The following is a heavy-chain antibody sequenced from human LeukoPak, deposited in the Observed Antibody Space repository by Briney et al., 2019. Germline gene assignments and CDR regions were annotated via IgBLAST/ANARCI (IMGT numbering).Heavy chain of an antibody. J-gene: IGHJ4*02. V-gene: IGHV3-53*01. D-gene: IGHD2-15*01. CDR2: LYSAGAT. Sequence: GGPLRLSCAASGFAVASNYMSWVRQAPEKGLEWVSILYSAGATYYADSVRGRFTITRDTSKNTLNLQMNSLRADDTAIYYCASGEVGVRKFYSDPFHYWGQGTLVTVSS. CDR1: GFAVASNY. CDR3: ASGEVGVRKFYSDPFHY.